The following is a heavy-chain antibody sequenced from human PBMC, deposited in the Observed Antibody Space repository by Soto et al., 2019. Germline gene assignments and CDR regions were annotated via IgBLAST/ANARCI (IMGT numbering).Heavy chain of an antibody. CDR1: GFTFSSYE. Sequence: GGSLRLSCAASGFTFSSYEMNWVRQAPGKGLEWVSYIISSGSTIYDADSVKGRFTISRDNAKNSLYLQLNRLRAEDTAVYYCARARSTSGYCGPGPLVTVSS. J-gene: IGHJ4*02. CDR3: ARARSTSGY. CDR2: IISSGSTI. V-gene: IGHV3-48*03. D-gene: IGHD1-1*01.